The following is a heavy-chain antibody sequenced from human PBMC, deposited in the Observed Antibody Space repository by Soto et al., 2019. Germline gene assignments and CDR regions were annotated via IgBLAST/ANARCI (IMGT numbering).Heavy chain of an antibody. CDR1: VLTFRIYG. V-gene: IGHV3-30*18. CDR3: AKGGVGYTSNAFDI. Sequence: WGFLRVAWASSVLTFRIYGMHWVRQAPGKGLEWVAVISYDGSNKYYADSVKGRFTISRDNSKNTLYLQMNSLRAEDTSVYYCAKGGVGYTSNAFDIWGQGTLVTVSS. J-gene: IGHJ3*02. CDR2: ISYDGSNK. D-gene: IGHD1-26*01.